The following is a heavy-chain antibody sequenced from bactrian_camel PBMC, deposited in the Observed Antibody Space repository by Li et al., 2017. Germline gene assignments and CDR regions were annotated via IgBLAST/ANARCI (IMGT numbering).Heavy chain of an antibody. V-gene: IGHV3S54*01. J-gene: IGHJ4*01. CDR2: IYTRTGTT. D-gene: IGHD2*01. CDR1: ENSYNTKW. Sequence: HVQLVESGGGSVQAGGSLRLSCTASENSYNTKWMGWFRQIPGKEREGVATIYTRTGTTYYADSVKGRFTISRDNANYTVYLQMNSLRPEDTAMYYCAADKSRVVPWGLTTDFSIWGQGTQVTVS. CDR3: AADKSRVVPWGLTTDFSI.